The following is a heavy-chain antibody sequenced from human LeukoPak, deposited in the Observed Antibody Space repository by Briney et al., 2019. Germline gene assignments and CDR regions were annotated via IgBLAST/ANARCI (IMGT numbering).Heavy chain of an antibody. CDR1: GGTFSSYA. V-gene: IGHV1-69*01. D-gene: IGHD3-3*01. Sequence: SVKVSCKASGGTFSSYAISWVRQAPGQGLEWMGGIIPIFGTANYAQKFQGRVTIIADESTSTVYMELSSIMSEDTAVYYCARGPEGRITIFGVVIYNCFDPWGQGTLVTVSS. J-gene: IGHJ5*02. CDR3: ARGPEGRITIFGVVIYNCFDP. CDR2: IIPIFGTA.